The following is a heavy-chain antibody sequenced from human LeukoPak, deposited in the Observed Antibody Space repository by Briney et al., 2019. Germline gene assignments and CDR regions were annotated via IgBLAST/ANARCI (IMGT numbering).Heavy chain of an antibody. CDR3: ARAGPNIAAVDY. J-gene: IGHJ4*02. V-gene: IGHV3-74*01. CDR2: ISNDGSST. CDR1: GFTFSSCR. Sequence: GGSLRLSCAASGFTFSSCRMHWVRQAPGKGLVWVSRISNDGSSTSYADSVKGRFTISRDNGKNTLYLQMNSRRAEDTAVYYCARAGPNIAAVDYWGQGTLVTVSS. D-gene: IGHD6-25*01.